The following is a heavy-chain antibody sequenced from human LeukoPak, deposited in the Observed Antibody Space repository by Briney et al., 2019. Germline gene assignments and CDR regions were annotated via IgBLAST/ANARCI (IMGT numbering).Heavy chain of an antibody. V-gene: IGHV3-48*03. Sequence: QPGRSLRLSCAASGFTFSSYEMNWVRQAPGKGLEWVSYISSIGSAIYYADSVKGRFTISRDNAKNSLYLQMNSLRAEDTAVYYCARGISGYDFYYFYYMDVWGKGTTVTVSS. CDR1: GFTFSSYE. CDR2: ISSIGSAI. D-gene: IGHD5-12*01. J-gene: IGHJ6*03. CDR3: ARGISGYDFYYFYYMDV.